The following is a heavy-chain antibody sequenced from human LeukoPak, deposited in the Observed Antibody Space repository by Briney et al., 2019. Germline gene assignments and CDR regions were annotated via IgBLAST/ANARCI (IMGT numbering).Heavy chain of an antibody. J-gene: IGHJ6*03. V-gene: IGHV3-48*01. CDR3: ARGLSPYYYYYMDV. CDR2: ISSSSNTI. Sequence: GSLRLSCAASGFTFSSYSMNWVRQAPGKGLEWVSYISSSSNTIHYAESVKGRFTISRDNAKNSLYLQMNSLRAEDTAVYYCARGLSPYYYYYMDVWGKGTTVTVS. CDR1: GFTFSSYS.